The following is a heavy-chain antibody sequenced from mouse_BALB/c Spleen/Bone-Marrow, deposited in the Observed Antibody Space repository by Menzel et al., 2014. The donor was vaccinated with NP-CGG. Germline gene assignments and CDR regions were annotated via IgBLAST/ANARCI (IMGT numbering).Heavy chain of an antibody. V-gene: IGHV4-1*02. Sequence: EVKLMESGGGLVQPGGSLKLSCAASGFDFSRYWVTWVRQAPGKGLEWIGEINPDSSTINYTPSLKDKFIISRDNAKNTLYLQMSKVRSEGTALYYCAKNYYYGYVAYWGQGTLVTVSA. CDR3: AKNYYYGYVAY. D-gene: IGHD1-2*01. CDR2: INPDSSTI. CDR1: GFDFSRYW. J-gene: IGHJ3*01.